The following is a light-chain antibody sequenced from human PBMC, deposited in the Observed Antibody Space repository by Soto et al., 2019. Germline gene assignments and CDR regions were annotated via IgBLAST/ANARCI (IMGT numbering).Light chain of an antibody. V-gene: IGKV3-15*01. CDR2: GAS. CDR1: QSVRSN. Sequence: EIVMTQSPATLSASPGERATLSCRASQSVRSNLAWYQQKPGQAPRLLIYGASTRATGIPARFSGSGSGTEFTLTISSLQSEDFAVYYCQQYYDWPITFGQGTRLEIK. J-gene: IGKJ5*01. CDR3: QQYYDWPIT.